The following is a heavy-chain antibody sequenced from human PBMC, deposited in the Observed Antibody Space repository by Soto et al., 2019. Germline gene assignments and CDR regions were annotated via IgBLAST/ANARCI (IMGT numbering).Heavy chain of an antibody. CDR2: INHNRDTI. CDR3: VRYRGYTGYDLEY. D-gene: IGHD5-12*01. V-gene: IGHV3-48*02. Sequence: EVQLVESGGGLIQPGGSLRVSCAASGFPFRTYAMNWVRQAPGKGLEWVSYINHNRDTIYYADSVKGRFTISRDNAKNSLYLQMNSLRDEDTAVYYCVRYRGYTGYDLEYWGQGTLVTVSS. CDR1: GFPFRTYA. J-gene: IGHJ4*02.